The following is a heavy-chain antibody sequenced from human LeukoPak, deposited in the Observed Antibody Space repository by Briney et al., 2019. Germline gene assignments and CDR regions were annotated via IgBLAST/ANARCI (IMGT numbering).Heavy chain of an antibody. CDR1: GYTFTSYD. J-gene: IGHJ6*03. CDR3: ARADGQPYPRSSYYMDV. Sequence: ASVKVSCKASGYTFTSYDINWVRQATGQGLEWMGWMNPNSGNTGYAQKFQGGVTITRNTSISTAYMELSSLRSEDTAVYYCARADGQPYPRSSYYMDVWGKGTTVTVSS. D-gene: IGHD3/OR15-3a*01. V-gene: IGHV1-8*03. CDR2: MNPNSGNT.